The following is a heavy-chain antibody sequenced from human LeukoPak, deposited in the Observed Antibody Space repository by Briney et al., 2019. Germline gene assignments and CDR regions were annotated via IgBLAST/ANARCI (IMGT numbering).Heavy chain of an antibody. CDR3: ARGQGERSYYYYMDV. J-gene: IGHJ6*03. V-gene: IGHV1-69*05. CDR1: GGTFSSYA. D-gene: IGHD1-1*01. Sequence: SVKASCKASGGTFSSYAISWVRQAPGQGLEWMGGIIPIFGTANYAQKFQGRVTITTDESTSTAYMELSSLRSEDTAVYYCARGQGERSYYYYMDVWGKGTTVTVSS. CDR2: IIPIFGTA.